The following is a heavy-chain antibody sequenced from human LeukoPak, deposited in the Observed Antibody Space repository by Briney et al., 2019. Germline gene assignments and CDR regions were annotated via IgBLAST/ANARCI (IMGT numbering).Heavy chain of an antibody. J-gene: IGHJ1*01. Sequence: PGRPLRLSCAASGFTFSFYGMHWVRQAPGKGLEWVAVVWYDGSKKYYADSVKGRFTISRDNSKNTVYLQMNSLRVEDTAVYYCAGEGGLRELRGGREFFQYWGQGTLVTVSS. V-gene: IGHV3-33*01. CDR2: VWYDGSKK. CDR1: GFTFSFYG. CDR3: AGEGGLRELRGGREFFQY. D-gene: IGHD3-10*01.